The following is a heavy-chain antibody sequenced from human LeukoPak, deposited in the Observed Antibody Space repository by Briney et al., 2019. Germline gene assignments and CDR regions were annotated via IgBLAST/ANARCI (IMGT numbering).Heavy chain of an antibody. J-gene: IGHJ2*01. CDR1: GVSISSSSYY. V-gene: IGHV4-39*02. CDR2: IFYSGNT. Sequence: PSETLSLTCSVSGVSISSSSYYWGWIRQPPGKGLEWIGSIFYSGNTYYNPSLESRVTISVDTSKNHFSLKLSSVTAADTAVYYCARRPYWYFDLWGRGTLVTVSS. D-gene: IGHD6-6*01. CDR3: ARRPYWYFDL.